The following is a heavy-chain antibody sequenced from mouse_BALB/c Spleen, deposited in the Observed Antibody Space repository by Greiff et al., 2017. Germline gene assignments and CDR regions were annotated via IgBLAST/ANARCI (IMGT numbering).Heavy chain of an antibody. Sequence: QVQLQQSGAELVRPGASVTLSCKASGYTFTDYEMHWVKQTPVHGLEWIGAIDPETGGTAYNQKFKGKATLTADKSSSTAYMELRSLTSEDSAVYYCTWTITTVVATRAMDYWGQGTSVTVSS. V-gene: IGHV1-15*01. CDR1: GYTFTDYE. CDR2: IDPETGGT. J-gene: IGHJ4*01. CDR3: TWTITTVVATRAMDY. D-gene: IGHD1-1*01.